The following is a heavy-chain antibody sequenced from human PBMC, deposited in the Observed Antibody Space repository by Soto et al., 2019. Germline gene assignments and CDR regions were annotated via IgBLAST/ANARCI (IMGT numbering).Heavy chain of an antibody. D-gene: IGHD3-22*01. CDR3: ARGVLNVGYYDSSGYLPSL. V-gene: IGHV3-21*01. J-gene: IGHJ4*02. CDR2: ISSSSSYI. Sequence: PGGSLRLYCAASGFTFSSYSMNWVRQAPGKGLEWVSSISSSSSYIYYADSVKGRFTISRDNAKNSLYLQMNSLRAEDTAVYYCARGVLNVGYYDSSGYLPSLWGQGTLVTVSS. CDR1: GFTFSSYS.